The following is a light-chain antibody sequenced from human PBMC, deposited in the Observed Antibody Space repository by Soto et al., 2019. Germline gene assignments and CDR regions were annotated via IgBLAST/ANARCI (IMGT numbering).Light chain of an antibody. J-gene: IGKJ2*01. CDR2: SAS. V-gene: IGKV1-39*01. CDR3: QQSYSTPPN. CDR1: RAINNY. Sequence: IPMTQSPSSLSASVGDRVTLTCRTSRAINNYVNWYQHHPGRVPKPLISSASILQAGVPSRFSAGGSGTHFALTINNLQPEDVATYYCQQSYSTPPNFGQGTKLEI.